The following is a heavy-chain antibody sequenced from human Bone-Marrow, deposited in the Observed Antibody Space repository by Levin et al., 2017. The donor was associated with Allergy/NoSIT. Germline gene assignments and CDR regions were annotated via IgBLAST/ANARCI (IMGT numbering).Heavy chain of an antibody. D-gene: IGHD2-15*01. J-gene: IGHJ3*01. CDR2: TYHRSPSQWFN. CDR3: TRGSRYCSADTCLRESDGFDV. V-gene: IGHV6-1*01. Sequence: KSSETLSLTCVISGDTISAYSAAWNWIRQSPSRGLEWLGSTYHRSPSQWFNNSAVSVRSRITIKPDISKNQFSLHLNSVTPEDTAVYYCTRGSRYCSADTCLRESDGFDVWGQGTTVIVSS. CDR1: GDTISAYSAA.